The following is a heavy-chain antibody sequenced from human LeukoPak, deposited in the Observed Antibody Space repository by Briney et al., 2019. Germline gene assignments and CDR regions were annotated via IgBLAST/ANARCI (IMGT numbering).Heavy chain of an antibody. J-gene: IGHJ4*02. V-gene: IGHV1-18*01. CDR3: ARDRGTYYYDSSGSLTADY. CDR1: GYTFTSYG. CDR2: ISAYNGNT. D-gene: IGHD3-22*01. Sequence: ASVKVSCKASGYTFTSYGISWVRQAPGQGLEWMGWISAYNGNTNYAQKLQGRVTMTTDTSTSTAYMELRSLRSDDTAAYYCARDRGTYYYDSSGSLTADYWGQGTLVTVSS.